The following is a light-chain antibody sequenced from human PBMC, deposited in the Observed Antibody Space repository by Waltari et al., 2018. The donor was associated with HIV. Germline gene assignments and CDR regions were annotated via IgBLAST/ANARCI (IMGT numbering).Light chain of an antibody. CDR1: IHDIGGYNY. CDR3: CSYTVKSTYV. J-gene: IGLJ1*01. Sequence: QSALTQPASVSWSPGQSITISCTGTIHDIGGYNYVSWSQFRPGEVPKLMFYEVTHLSSGVSSRFSASRSGNRAFLTISGLLAEDEAIYYCCSYTVKSTYVFGPGTKVTVL. V-gene: IGLV2-14*01. CDR2: EVT.